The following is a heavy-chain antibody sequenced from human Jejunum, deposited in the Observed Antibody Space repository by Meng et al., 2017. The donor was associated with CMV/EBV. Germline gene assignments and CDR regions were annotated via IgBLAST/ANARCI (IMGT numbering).Heavy chain of an antibody. D-gene: IGHD2-15*01. CDR2: ISWDSANV. J-gene: IGHJ6*02. V-gene: IGHV3-9*01. Sequence: WVRQAPGKGLGWVSGISWDSANVGYADSVKGRFTISRDNAKKSLYLQMNNLTAADTAFYYCTKDILYCSGGACTPGNYDYFYGMDVWGQGTTVTVSS. CDR3: TKDILYCSGGACTPGNYDYFYGMDV.